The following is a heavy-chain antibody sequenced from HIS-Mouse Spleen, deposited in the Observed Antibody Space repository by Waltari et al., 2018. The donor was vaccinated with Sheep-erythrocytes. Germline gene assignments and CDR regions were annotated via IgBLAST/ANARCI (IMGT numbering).Heavy chain of an antibody. D-gene: IGHD1-26*01. Sequence: SSYSMNWVRQAPGKGLEWVSSISSSSSYIYYADYVKGRFTISRDNAKNSLYLQMNSLRAEDTAVYYCARVASGATFDYWGQGTLVTVSS. J-gene: IGHJ4*02. V-gene: IGHV3-21*01. CDR2: ISSSSSYI. CDR1: SSYS. CDR3: ARVASGATFDY.